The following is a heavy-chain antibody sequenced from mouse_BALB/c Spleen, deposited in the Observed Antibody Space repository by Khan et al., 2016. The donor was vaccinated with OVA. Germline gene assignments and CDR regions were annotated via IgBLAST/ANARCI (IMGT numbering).Heavy chain of an antibody. CDR3: TRSGYGSFAY. CDR2: INPSSGGT. V-gene: IGHV1S81*02. Sequence: VQLQESGAELVKPGASVRLSCKASGYTFTSYYLYWVKQRPGQGLEWIGDINPSSGGTNFIEKFKSKATLTVDKSSSTAYIQLNSLASEDSAVYYCTRSGYGSFAYWGQGTLVTVSA. D-gene: IGHD2-2*01. CDR1: GYTFTSYY. J-gene: IGHJ3*01.